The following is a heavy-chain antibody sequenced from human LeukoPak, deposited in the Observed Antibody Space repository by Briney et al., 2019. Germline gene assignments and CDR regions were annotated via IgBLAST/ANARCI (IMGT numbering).Heavy chain of an antibody. D-gene: IGHD3-22*01. Sequence: ASVKVSCKASGYTFTGYYMHWVRQAPGQGLEWMGWINPNSGGTNYAQKFQGRVTMTRDTSISTAYMELSRLRSDDTAVYYCTRTHYYDSSGYSGYYYGMDVWGQGTTVTVSS. CDR3: TRTHYYDSSGYSGYYYGMDV. CDR1: GYTFTGYY. CDR2: INPNSGGT. V-gene: IGHV1-2*02. J-gene: IGHJ6*02.